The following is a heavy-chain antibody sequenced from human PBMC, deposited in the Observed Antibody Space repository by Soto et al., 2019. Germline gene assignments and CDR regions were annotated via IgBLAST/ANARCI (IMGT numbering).Heavy chain of an antibody. D-gene: IGHD3-10*01. J-gene: IGHJ4*02. V-gene: IGHV4-39*02. Sequence: QLQLQESGPGLVKPSETLSLICTVSGGSISSSSYYWGWIRQPPGKGLEWIGSFHYGGSTYYNPSLKSRVTISVDTSKNDFSLQLSSVTAADTAVYYCSRSPGDWAPCDYWGQGTLVTVSS. CDR1: GGSISSSSYY. CDR2: FHYGGST. CDR3: SRSPGDWAPCDY.